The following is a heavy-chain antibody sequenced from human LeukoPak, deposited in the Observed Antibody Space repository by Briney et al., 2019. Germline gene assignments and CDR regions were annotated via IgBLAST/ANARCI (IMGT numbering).Heavy chain of an antibody. Sequence: GASVKVSCKASGYTFSGYYMHWLRQAPGQGLEWMGGIIPIFGTANYAQKFQGRVTITTDESTSTAYMELSSLRSEDTAVYYCATRGYSGYDRYYYYYMDVWGKGTTVTVSS. CDR1: GYTFSGYY. V-gene: IGHV1-69*05. J-gene: IGHJ6*03. CDR3: ATRGYSGYDRYYYYYMDV. CDR2: IIPIFGTA. D-gene: IGHD5-12*01.